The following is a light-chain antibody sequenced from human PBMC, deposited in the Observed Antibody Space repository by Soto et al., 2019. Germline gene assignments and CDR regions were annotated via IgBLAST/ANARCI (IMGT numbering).Light chain of an antibody. CDR1: QSVGND. CDR3: QQRSNWPLT. V-gene: IGKV3-11*01. J-gene: IGKJ4*01. Sequence: EIVLTQSPATLSLSPGERAPLSCRASQSVGNDLVLYQQKSGQARRLLIYDASNRATGIPARFSGSGSGTDFTLTISSLEPEDFAVYYCQQRSNWPLTFGGGSKVEIK. CDR2: DAS.